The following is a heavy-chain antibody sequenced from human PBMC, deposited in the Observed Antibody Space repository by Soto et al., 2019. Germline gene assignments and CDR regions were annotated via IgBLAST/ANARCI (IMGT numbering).Heavy chain of an antibody. CDR2: IKSKTDGGTT. CDR3: TTTPTVVGATGRRNDY. J-gene: IGHJ4*02. CDR1: GFTFSNAC. D-gene: IGHD1-26*01. V-gene: IGHV3-15*01. Sequence: GSLRLSCAASGFTFSNACMSWVRQAPGKGLEWVGRIKSKTDGGTTDYAAPVKGRFTISRDDSKNTLYLQMNSLKTEDTAVYYCTTTPTVVGATGRRNDYWGQGTLVTVSS.